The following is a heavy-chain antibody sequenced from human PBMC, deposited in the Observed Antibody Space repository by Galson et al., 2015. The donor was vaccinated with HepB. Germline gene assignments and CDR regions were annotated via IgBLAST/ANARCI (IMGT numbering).Heavy chain of an antibody. J-gene: IGHJ6*02. CDR1: GYTFTSYG. D-gene: IGHD1-26*01. CDR2: ISAYNGNT. V-gene: IGHV1-18*01. Sequence: SVKVSCKASGYTFTSYGISWVRQAPGQGLEWMGWISAYNGNTNYAQKLQGRVTMTTDTSTSTAYMELRSLRSDDTAVYYCARVGGYSGSYAPYYYYGMDVWGQGTTVTVSS. CDR3: ARVGGYSGSYAPYYYYGMDV.